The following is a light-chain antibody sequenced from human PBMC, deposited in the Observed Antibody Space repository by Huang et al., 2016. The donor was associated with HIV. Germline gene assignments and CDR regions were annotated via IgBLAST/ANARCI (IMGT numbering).Light chain of an antibody. J-gene: IGKJ3*01. CDR1: QSINSLY. V-gene: IGKV3-20*01. CDR2: GTS. Sequence: EIVLTQSPGTLSLSPGDTATLSCRASQSINSLYLAWYQQKPGQPPRLLIYGTSTRATGVPDRFSGRGSGTDFTLSISRLEPEDFAVYYCQQYGSSVFTFGPGTKVDFK. CDR3: QQYGSSVFT.